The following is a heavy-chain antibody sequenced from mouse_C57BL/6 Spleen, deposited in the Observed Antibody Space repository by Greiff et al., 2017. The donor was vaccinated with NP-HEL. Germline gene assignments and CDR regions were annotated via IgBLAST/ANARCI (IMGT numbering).Heavy chain of an antibody. CDR1: GYTFTSYG. CDR3: ARGPFYYDYDDYFDY. Sequence: QVQLQQSGAELARPGASVKLSCKASGYTFTSYGISWVKQRTGQGLEWIGEIYPRSGNTYYNEKFKGKATLTADKSSSTAYMELRSLTSEDSAVYFCARGPFYYDYDDYFDYWGQGTTLTVSS. D-gene: IGHD2-4*01. J-gene: IGHJ2*01. V-gene: IGHV1-81*01. CDR2: IYPRSGNT.